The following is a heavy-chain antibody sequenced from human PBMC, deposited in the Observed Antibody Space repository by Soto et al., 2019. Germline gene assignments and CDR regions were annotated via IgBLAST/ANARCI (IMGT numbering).Heavy chain of an antibody. D-gene: IGHD5-18*01. Sequence: GGSLRLSCAASGFTFSGSAMHWVRQASGKGLEWVGRIRSKANSYATAYAASVKGRFTISRDDSKNTAYLQMNSLKTEDTAVYYCTTDTAMVLRYYYYGMDVWGQGTTVTVSS. J-gene: IGHJ6*02. CDR2: IRSKANSYAT. CDR1: GFTFSGSA. CDR3: TTDTAMVLRYYYYGMDV. V-gene: IGHV3-73*01.